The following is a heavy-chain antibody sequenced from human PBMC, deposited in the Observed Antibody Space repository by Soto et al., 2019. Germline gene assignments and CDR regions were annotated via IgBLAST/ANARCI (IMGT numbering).Heavy chain of an antibody. CDR1: GFTLSSYA. J-gene: IGHJ4*02. CDR3: AKDPLFGYDYIWGSYRNDPFDY. CDR2: ISGSGGNT. Sequence: PGGSLRLSCAASGFTLSSYAMSWVRQAPGKGLEWVSTISGSGGNTYYADSVKGRFTISRDNSKNTLYLQMNSLRAEDTAVYYCAKDPLFGYDYIWGSYRNDPFDYWGQGTLVTVSS. D-gene: IGHD3-16*02. V-gene: IGHV3-23*01.